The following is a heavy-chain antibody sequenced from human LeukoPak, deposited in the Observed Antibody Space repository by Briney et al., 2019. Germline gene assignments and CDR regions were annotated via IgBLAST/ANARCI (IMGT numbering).Heavy chain of an antibody. J-gene: IGHJ6*04. D-gene: IGHD3-10*02. V-gene: IGHV3-48*03. CDR1: GFAFSSYE. Sequence: GGSLRLSCAASGFAFSSYEMNWVRQAPGKGLEWVSYISSSGSTIYYADSVEGRFTISRDNAKNSLYLQMNSLRAEDTAVYYCAELGITMIGGVWGKGTTVTISS. CDR2: ISSSGSTI. CDR3: AELGITMIGGV.